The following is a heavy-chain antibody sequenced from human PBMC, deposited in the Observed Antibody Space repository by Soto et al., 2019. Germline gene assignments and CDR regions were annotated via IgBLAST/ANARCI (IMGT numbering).Heavy chain of an antibody. CDR2: ITDSGTGT. Sequence: EVHLLESGGGLVHPGESLRLSCGASGFTFSSCVMTWVRQAPGKGLEWVSCITDSGTGTYYADSVKGRFTISRDNSKNTMYLKMNNLRAKDTGVYYCAKCLIDGRWYAEDWGQGTLVTVSS. CDR3: AKCLIDGRWYAED. D-gene: IGHD2-15*01. V-gene: IGHV3-23*01. CDR1: GFTFSSCV. J-gene: IGHJ4*02.